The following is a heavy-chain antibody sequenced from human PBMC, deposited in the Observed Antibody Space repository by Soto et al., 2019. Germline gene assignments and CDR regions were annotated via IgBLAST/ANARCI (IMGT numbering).Heavy chain of an antibody. J-gene: IGHJ3*02. CDR2: INAGNGNT. V-gene: IGHV1-3*01. CDR3: ARARNAARVATRYDAFDI. Sequence: ASVKVSCKASGYTFTSYAMHWVRQAPGQRLEWMGWINAGNGNTKYSQKFQGRVTITRDTSASTAYMELSSLRSEDTAVYYCARARNAARVATRYDAFDIWGQGTMVTVS. CDR1: GYTFTSYA. D-gene: IGHD6-25*01.